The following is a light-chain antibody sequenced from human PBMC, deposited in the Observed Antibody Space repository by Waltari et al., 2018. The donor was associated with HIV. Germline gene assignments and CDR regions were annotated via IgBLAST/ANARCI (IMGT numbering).Light chain of an antibody. V-gene: IGLV7-46*01. CDR2: DTS. J-gene: IGLJ1*01. CDR3: LVSYSDTYV. CDR1: TGAVPSGHY. Sequence: QAVVTQEPSVTVSPGGTVTHTRGSSTGAVPSGHYPYWFQQKPGLAPRTLIYDTSNKHSWTPARFSGSLLGGKAALTLSGAQPEDEAEYYCLVSYSDTYVFGTGTKVTVL.